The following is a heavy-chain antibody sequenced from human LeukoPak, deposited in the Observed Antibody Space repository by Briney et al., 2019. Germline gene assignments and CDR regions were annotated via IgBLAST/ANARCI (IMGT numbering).Heavy chain of an antibody. CDR2: IYWNDDK. Sequence: SGPTLVNPTQTLTLTCTFSGFSLSTSGVGVGWIRQPPGKALEWLALIYWNDDKRYSPSLKSRLTITKDTSKNQVVLTMTNMDPVDTATYYCAHRPRSWDDILTGWSNWFDPWGQGTLVTVSS. V-gene: IGHV2-5*01. CDR1: GFSLSTSGVG. D-gene: IGHD3-9*01. CDR3: AHRPRSWDDILTGWSNWFDP. J-gene: IGHJ5*02.